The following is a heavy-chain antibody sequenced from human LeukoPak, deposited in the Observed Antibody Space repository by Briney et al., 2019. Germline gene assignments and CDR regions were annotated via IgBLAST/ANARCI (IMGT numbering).Heavy chain of an antibody. D-gene: IGHD6-6*01. CDR3: ARQPLGSSILWLAFDS. CDR2: VYYTGST. CDR1: GGSISAYY. J-gene: IGHJ4*02. Sequence: PSETLSLTCTISGGSISAYYWSWIRQPPGKGLEWIGYVYYTGSTNYNPSLKSQVTIALDTSKKQFSLRLNSVTAADTAVYYCARQPLGSSILWLAFDSWGQGTLVTVSS. V-gene: IGHV4-59*08.